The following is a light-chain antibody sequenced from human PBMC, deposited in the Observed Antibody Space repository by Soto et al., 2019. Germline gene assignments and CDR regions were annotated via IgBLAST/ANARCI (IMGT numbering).Light chain of an antibody. CDR1: QSVSSN. Sequence: EIVLTQSPATLSVSPGERATLSCRASQSVSSNLAWYQQKPGQAPTLLIFGAFARATGIPARFSGSGSGTEFTLTISSLQSEDFAVYYCQHYNNWPFTFGQGTRLEIK. CDR3: QHYNNWPFT. J-gene: IGKJ5*01. V-gene: IGKV3-15*01. CDR2: GAF.